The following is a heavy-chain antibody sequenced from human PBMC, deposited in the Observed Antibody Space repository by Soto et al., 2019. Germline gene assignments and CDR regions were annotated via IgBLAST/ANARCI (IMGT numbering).Heavy chain of an antibody. J-gene: IGHJ4*02. D-gene: IGHD5-18*01. Sequence: QVQLQESGPGLVKPSRTLSLTCTVSGGSISSSAYYWSWIRRHPGKGLEWIGYITHSGRTYYNPSLKSRVIISWDTSKNQFALNLTSVAAADTAVYYCAREYTYGSNVFVCWGQGALVTVSS. CDR3: AREYTYGSNVFVC. CDR1: GGSISSSAYY. V-gene: IGHV4-31*03. CDR2: ITHSGRT.